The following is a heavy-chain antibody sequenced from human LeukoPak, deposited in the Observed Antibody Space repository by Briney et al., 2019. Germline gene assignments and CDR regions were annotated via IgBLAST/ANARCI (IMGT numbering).Heavy chain of an antibody. CDR3: ARDSPTIFGVGSYYFDY. J-gene: IGHJ4*02. Sequence: GSLRLSCAASGFTLSSYSMNWVRQAPGKGLKWVSHITSGGSTISYADSVKGRFTISRDNAKNSLYLQMNSLRAEDTAVYYCARDSPTIFGVGSYYFDYWGQGTLVTVSS. CDR1: GFTLSSYS. CDR2: ITSGGSTI. V-gene: IGHV3-48*01. D-gene: IGHD3-3*01.